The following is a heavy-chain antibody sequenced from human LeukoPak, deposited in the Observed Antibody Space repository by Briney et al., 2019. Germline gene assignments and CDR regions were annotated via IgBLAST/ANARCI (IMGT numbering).Heavy chain of an antibody. CDR2: ISSYSTYI. Sequence: GGSLRLSCAASGFRFGNYSMNWVRQAPGKGLECISSISSYSTYIFYGDSVKGRFTVSRDNAKRLLYLQMNSPRVEDTAVYFCASDYMDVWGKGTTVIVSS. V-gene: IGHV3-21*01. J-gene: IGHJ6*03. CDR3: ASDYMDV. CDR1: GFRFGNYS.